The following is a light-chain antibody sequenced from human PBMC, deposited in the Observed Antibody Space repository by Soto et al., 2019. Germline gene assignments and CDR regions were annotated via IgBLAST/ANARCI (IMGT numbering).Light chain of an antibody. Sequence: QSALTQTASVSASPGQSITISCSGTSSDVGSYNLVSWYQHYPGKAPKLIIYEGSRRPSGVSDRFSGSKSGNTASLTISGLQAEDEADYYCCSYATSRTLVFGGGTKLTV. CDR1: SSDVGSYNL. CDR3: CSYATSRTLV. CDR2: EGS. V-gene: IGLV2-23*01. J-gene: IGLJ3*02.